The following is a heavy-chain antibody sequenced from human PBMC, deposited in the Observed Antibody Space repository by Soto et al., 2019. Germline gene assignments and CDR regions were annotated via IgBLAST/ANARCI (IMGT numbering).Heavy chain of an antibody. CDR2: IYYSGST. Sequence: PSDTLSLTCTVPGVSISSYYWSWIRQPPGKGLEWIGYIYYSGSTNYNPSLKSPVTTSVDTSKNQFSLKLSSLSAADTAVYYCARRYGWAFDIRGPGTLVT. D-gene: IGHD3-16*01. CDR1: GVSISSYY. CDR3: ARRYGWAFDI. V-gene: IGHV4-59*08. J-gene: IGHJ3*02.